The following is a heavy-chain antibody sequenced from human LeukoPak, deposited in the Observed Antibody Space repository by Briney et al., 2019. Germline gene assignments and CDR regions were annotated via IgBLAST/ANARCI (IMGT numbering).Heavy chain of an antibody. J-gene: IGHJ4*02. D-gene: IGHD3-3*01. V-gene: IGHV1-69*02. CDR1: RGTFSSYT. Sequence: GASVKVSCKASRGTFSSYTISWVRQAPGQGLEWMGRIIPILGIANYAQKFQGRVTITADKSTSTAYMELSSLRSEDTAVYYCARGTTIFGVVIIASYWGQGTLVTVSP. CDR3: ARGTTIFGVVIIASY. CDR2: IIPILGIA.